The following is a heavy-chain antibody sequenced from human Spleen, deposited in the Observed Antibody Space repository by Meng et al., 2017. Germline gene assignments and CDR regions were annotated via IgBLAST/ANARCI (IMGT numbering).Heavy chain of an antibody. CDR3: VREFGGNSDY. V-gene: IGHV3-74*01. D-gene: IGHD4-23*01. Sequence: EVQLEESGGGLVQPGGSLRLSCAASGFTFSSYWMHWVRQAPGKGLVWVSRINRDGTTISYADSVRGRCTISRDSAKNTFYLQMNSLRAEDTALYYCVREFGGNSDYWGQGTLVTVSS. CDR1: GFTFSSYW. CDR2: INRDGTTI. J-gene: IGHJ4*02.